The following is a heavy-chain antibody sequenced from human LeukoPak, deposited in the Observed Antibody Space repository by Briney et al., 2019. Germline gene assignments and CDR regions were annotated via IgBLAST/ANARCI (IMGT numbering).Heavy chain of an antibody. D-gene: IGHD2-2*02. J-gene: IGHJ5*02. CDR3: ASGGRPMEYQLLYLGWFDP. CDR1: GGTFSSYA. Sequence: SVKVSCKASGGTFSSYAISWVRQAPGQGLEWMGGIIPIFGTANYAQKFQGRVTITADESTSTAYMELSSLRSEDTAVYYCASGGRPMEYQLLYLGWFDPWGQGTLVTVSS. CDR2: IIPIFGTA. V-gene: IGHV1-69*01.